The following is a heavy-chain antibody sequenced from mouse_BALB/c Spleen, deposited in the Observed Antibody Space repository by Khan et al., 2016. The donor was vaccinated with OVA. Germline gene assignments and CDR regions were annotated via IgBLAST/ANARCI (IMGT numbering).Heavy chain of an antibody. D-gene: IGHD2-14*01. V-gene: IGHV2-6-4*01. CDR1: GFSFSSYN. CDR2: IWAGGGT. CDR3: ARAYYRYDGDYAMDF. J-gene: IGHJ4*01. Sequence: VQLKDSGPGLVAPSQSLSITCTVSGFSFSSYNIHWVRQPPGQGLEWLGIIWAGGGTDYYSTLLSRLYISKYNCKSEDFLKMNSLKTDDTAIYDCARAYYRYDGDYAMDFWGQGTSVTVSS.